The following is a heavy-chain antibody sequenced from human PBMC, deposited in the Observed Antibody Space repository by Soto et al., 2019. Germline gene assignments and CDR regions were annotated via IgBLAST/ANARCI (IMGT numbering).Heavy chain of an antibody. CDR1: GGAINTYY. Sequence: PSETLSLPCTVSGGAINTYYRSWIRQPPGKGLEWIGYVDYSGNSDSSPSLRSRVTISIDTSKKKVSLKLNSVTAADTAVYYCARNWFSVAGRFHFGYWGQGIPVTVSS. CDR2: VDYSGNS. CDR3: ARNWFSVAGRFHFGY. V-gene: IGHV4-59*01. D-gene: IGHD6-19*01. J-gene: IGHJ4*02.